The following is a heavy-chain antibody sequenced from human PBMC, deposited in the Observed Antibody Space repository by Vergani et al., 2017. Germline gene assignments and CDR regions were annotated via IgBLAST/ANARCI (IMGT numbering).Heavy chain of an antibody. D-gene: IGHD5-12*01. CDR1: GFTFSSYA. CDR3: ARDQVATIHYMDV. Sequence: QVQLVESGGGVVQPGRSLRLSCAASGFTFSSYAMHWVRQAPGKGLEWVAVISYDGSNKYYADSVKGRFTISRDNSKNTLYLQMNSLRAEDTAVYYCARDQVATIHYMDVWGKGP. CDR2: ISYDGSNK. J-gene: IGHJ6*03. V-gene: IGHV3-30-3*01.